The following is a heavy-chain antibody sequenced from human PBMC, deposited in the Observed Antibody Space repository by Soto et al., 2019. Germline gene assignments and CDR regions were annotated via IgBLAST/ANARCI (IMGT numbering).Heavy chain of an antibody. CDR2: LYYGRSA. V-gene: IGHV4-59*01. J-gene: IGHJ4*02. D-gene: IGHD3-22*01. CDR3: ALRSMAVVPEY. CDR1: GDSISSYY. Sequence: QVQLQESGPGLVKPSETLSLTCAVSGDSISSYYCMWIRQPPGKGLESIGYLYYGRSANYNPSLKRRVTLSVDASTNQCALTLSSMTAADTAVYYCALRSMAVVPEYWGQGTLVTVSS.